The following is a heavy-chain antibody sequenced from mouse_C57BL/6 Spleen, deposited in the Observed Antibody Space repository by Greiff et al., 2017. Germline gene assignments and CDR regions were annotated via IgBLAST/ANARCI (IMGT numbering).Heavy chain of an antibody. Sequence: EVKVEESGEGLVKPGGSLKLSCAASGFTFSSYAMSWVRQTPEKRLEWVAYISSGGDYIYYADTVKGRFTISRDNARNTLYLQMSSLKSEDTAMYYCTRADSSVFAYWGQGTLVTVSA. J-gene: IGHJ3*01. CDR3: TRADSSVFAY. D-gene: IGHD3-2*02. CDR2: ISSGGDYI. CDR1: GFTFSSYA. V-gene: IGHV5-9-1*02.